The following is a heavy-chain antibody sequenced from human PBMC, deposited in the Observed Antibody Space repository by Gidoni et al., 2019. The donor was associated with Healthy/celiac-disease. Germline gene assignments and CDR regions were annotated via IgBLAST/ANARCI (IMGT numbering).Heavy chain of an antibody. Sequence: QVQLQESGPGLVKPSQTLSLTCAVSGGSISSGGYYWSWIRQPPGKGLEWIGYIYYSGSTYYNPSLKSRVTISVDTSKNQFSLKLSSVTAADTAVYYCARVVPAAVTYYYYYMDVWGKGTTVTVSS. CDR1: GGSISSGGYY. V-gene: IGHV4-30-4*01. D-gene: IGHD2-2*01. J-gene: IGHJ6*03. CDR3: ARVVPAAVTYYYYYMDV. CDR2: IYYSGST.